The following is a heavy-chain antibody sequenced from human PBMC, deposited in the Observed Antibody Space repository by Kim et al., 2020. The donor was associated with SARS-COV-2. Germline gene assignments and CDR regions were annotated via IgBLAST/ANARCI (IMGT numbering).Heavy chain of an antibody. CDR1: GYTFTSYY. D-gene: IGHD3-16*01. V-gene: IGHV1-46*01. CDR2: INPSGGST. CDR3: AREPLGGGWGYGKWFDP. J-gene: IGHJ5*02. Sequence: ASVKVSCKASGYTFTSYYMHWVRQAPGQGLEWMGIINPSGGSTSYAQKFQGRVTMTRDTSTSTAYMELSSLRSEDTGVYYCAREPLGGGWGYGKWFDPWGEGTLDTVSS.